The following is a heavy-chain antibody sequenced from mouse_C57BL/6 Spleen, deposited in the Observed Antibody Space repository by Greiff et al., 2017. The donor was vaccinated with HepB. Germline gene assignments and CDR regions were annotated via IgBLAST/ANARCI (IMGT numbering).Heavy chain of an antibody. D-gene: IGHD2-4*01. V-gene: IGHV1-80*01. J-gene: IGHJ1*03. Sequence: QVQLKESGAELVKPGASVKISCKASGYAFSSYWMNWVKQRPGKGLEWIGQIYPGDGDTNYNGKFKGKATLTADKSSSTAYMQLSSLTSEDSAVYFCARGYDYDGWYFDVWGTGTTVTVSS. CDR1: GYAFSSYW. CDR2: IYPGDGDT. CDR3: ARGYDYDGWYFDV.